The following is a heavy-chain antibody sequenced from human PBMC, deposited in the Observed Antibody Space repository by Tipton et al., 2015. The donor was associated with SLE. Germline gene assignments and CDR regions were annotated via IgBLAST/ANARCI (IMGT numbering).Heavy chain of an antibody. CDR1: GASVSTYY. D-gene: IGHD1-14*01. Sequence: TLSLTCTVSGASVSTYYWSWIRQPPGKGLEWIGYLYYSGSTNYNPSLKSRVTMSVDTSKNQFSLKLSSVTAADTAVYYCARDLRSGGYYYYYYMDVWGKGTTVTVSS. J-gene: IGHJ6*03. V-gene: IGHV4-59*02. CDR3: ARDLRSGGYYYYYYMDV. CDR2: LYYSGST.